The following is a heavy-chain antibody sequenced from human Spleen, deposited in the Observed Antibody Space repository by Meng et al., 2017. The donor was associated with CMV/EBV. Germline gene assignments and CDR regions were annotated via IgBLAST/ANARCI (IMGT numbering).Heavy chain of an antibody. D-gene: IGHD3-3*01. CDR2: ISYDGSNK. J-gene: IGHJ6*02. CDR1: GFTFTSYW. V-gene: IGHV3-30*03. Sequence: GGSLRLSCVASGFTFTSYWMTWVRQAPGKGLEWVTLISYDGSNKYYADSVKGRFTISRDNSKNTLYLQMNSLRAEDTGVYFCARDRVSTITLFGVVNDYYDMDVWGQGTTVTVSS. CDR3: ARDRVSTITLFGVVNDYYDMDV.